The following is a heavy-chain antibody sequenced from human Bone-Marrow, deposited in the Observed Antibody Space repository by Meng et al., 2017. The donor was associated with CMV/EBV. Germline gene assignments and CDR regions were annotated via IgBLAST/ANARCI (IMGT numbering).Heavy chain of an antibody. CDR3: TTSGPYCSSTSCYRYYYYGMDV. CDR1: GFTFSNAW. V-gene: IGHV3-15*01. CDR2: IKSKTDGGTT. D-gene: IGHD2-2*02. J-gene: IGHJ6*02. Sequence: GESLKISCAASGFTFSNAWMSWVRQAPGKGLEWVGRIKSKTDGGTTDYAAPVKGRFTISRDDSKNTLYLQMNSLKTEDTAVYYCTTSGPYCSSTSCYRYYYYGMDVWGQGTTVTVPS.